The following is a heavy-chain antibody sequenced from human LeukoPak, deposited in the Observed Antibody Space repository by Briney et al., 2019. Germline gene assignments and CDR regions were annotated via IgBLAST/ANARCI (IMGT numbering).Heavy chain of an antibody. CDR2: IYHSGST. V-gene: IGHV4-38-2*02. CDR1: GYSISSGYY. Sequence: PSETLSLTCAVSGYSISSGYYWGWIRQPPGKGLEWIGSIYHSGSTYYNPSLKSRVTISVDTSKNQFSLKLSSVTAADTAVYYCAREVDTAMVTRFDYWGQGSLVTASS. D-gene: IGHD5-18*01. J-gene: IGHJ4*01. CDR3: AREVDTAMVTRFDY.